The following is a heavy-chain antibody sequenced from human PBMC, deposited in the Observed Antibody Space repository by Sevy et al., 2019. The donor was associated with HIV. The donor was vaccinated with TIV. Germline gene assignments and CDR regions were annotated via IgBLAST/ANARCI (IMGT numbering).Heavy chain of an antibody. Sequence: GGSLRLSCAASGFTFSSYWMHWVRQAPGKGLMWVSRINGDGSSTSYADSVKGRFTISRDNAKNTLYLQMNSLRAEATAVYYCARWRAVAGSPHAFDIWGQGTMVTVSS. CDR2: INGDGSST. D-gene: IGHD6-19*01. V-gene: IGHV3-74*01. CDR3: ARWRAVAGSPHAFDI. J-gene: IGHJ3*02. CDR1: GFTFSSYW.